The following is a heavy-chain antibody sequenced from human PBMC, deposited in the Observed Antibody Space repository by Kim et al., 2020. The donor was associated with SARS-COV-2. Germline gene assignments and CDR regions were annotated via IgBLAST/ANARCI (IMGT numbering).Heavy chain of an antibody. CDR3: AMKIGRYCSSTSCYRDAFDI. J-gene: IGHJ3*02. D-gene: IGHD2-2*01. V-gene: IGHV3-48*02. Sequence: RFTISRDNAKNSLYLQMNSLRDEDTAVYYCAMKIGRYCSSTSCYRDAFDIWGQGTMVTVSS.